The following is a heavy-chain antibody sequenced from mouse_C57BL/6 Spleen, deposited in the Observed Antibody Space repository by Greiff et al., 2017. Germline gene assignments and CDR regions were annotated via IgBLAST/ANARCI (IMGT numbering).Heavy chain of an antibody. D-gene: IGHD2-14*01. CDR3: ARRVRQGSWFAY. CDR2: IDPSDSYT. V-gene: IGHV1-69*01. CDR1: GYTFTSYW. Sequence: QVQLQQPGAELVMPGASVKLSCKASGYTFTSYWMHWVKQRPGQGLEWIGEIDPSDSYTNYNQKFKGKSPLTVDTSSSTAYMQLSSLTSEDSAVYYCARRVRQGSWFAYWGQGTLVTVSA. J-gene: IGHJ3*01.